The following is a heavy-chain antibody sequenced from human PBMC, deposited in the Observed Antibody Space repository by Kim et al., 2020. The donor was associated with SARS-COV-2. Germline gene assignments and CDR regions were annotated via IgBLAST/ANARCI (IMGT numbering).Heavy chain of an antibody. D-gene: IGHD5-18*01. J-gene: IGHJ4*02. V-gene: IGHV3-48*02. CDR1: GFTFSSYS. Sequence: GGSLRLSCAASGFTFSSYSMNWVRQAPGKGLEWVSYISSSSSTIYYADSVKGRFTISRDNAKNSLYLQMNSLRDEDTAVYYCARGGRPREQLWLLVDYWGQGTLVTVSS. CDR2: ISSSSSTI. CDR3: ARGGRPREQLWLLVDY.